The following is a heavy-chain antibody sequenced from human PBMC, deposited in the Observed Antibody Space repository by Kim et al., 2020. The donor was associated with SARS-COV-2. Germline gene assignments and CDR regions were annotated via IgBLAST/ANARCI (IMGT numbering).Heavy chain of an antibody. D-gene: IGHD6-19*01. J-gene: IGHJ4*02. V-gene: IGHV3-23*01. CDR2: ISGSGANT. CDR1: GFIFSTYG. CDR3: ARGWSSWYYFDY. Sequence: GGSLRLSCAASGFIFSTYGMSWVRQAPGKGLEWVSAISGSGANTYYADSVKGRFTFSRDNSKNTLYLQMNSLRADDTAVYYCARGWSSWYYFDYWGQGTL.